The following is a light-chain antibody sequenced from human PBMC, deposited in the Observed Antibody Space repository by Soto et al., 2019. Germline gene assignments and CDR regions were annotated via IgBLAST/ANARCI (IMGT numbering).Light chain of an antibody. V-gene: IGKV3-20*01. CDR3: QQYGSSPVT. CDR2: GAS. CDR1: QSVRSN. J-gene: IGKJ1*01. Sequence: ETVMTQSPDTLSVSPGEGATLSCRASQSVRSNLAWYQQKPGQAPRLLIYGASSRATGIPDRFSGSGSGTDFTLTISRLEPEEVAVYYCQQYGSSPVTLGQGTKVDIK.